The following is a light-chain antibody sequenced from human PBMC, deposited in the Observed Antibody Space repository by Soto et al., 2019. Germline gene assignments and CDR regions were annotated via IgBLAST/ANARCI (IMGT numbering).Light chain of an antibody. CDR3: QQRLNWPPG. Sequence: EIVLTQSPATLSLSPGERATLSCRASQSVSSYLAWYQQGPGQAPRLLIYDASNRATGVPARFSGSGSGTDFTLTISDLEPADFGLYYCQQRLNWPPGFGQGTKVDI. J-gene: IGKJ1*01. CDR2: DAS. CDR1: QSVSSY. V-gene: IGKV3-11*01.